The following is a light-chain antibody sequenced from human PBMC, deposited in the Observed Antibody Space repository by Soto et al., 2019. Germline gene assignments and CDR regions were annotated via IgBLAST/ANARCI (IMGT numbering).Light chain of an antibody. J-gene: IGKJ1*01. V-gene: IGKV1-5*03. Sequence: DIQMTQSPSTLSASVGDRVTITCRVSQIIDNWLAWYQQKPGKVPNLLIYKASTLQSGVPSRFRGSGSGTEFTLTISTLQPDDFATYYCQQYKNYWTFGPGTKVDIK. CDR3: QQYKNYWT. CDR1: QIIDNW. CDR2: KAS.